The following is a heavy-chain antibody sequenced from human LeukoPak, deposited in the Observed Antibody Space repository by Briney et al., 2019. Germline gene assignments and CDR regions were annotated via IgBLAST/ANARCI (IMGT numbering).Heavy chain of an antibody. Sequence: SETLSLTCTVSGGSISSYSWSWIRQPPGKGLEWIGSIYHSGSTYYNPSLKSRVTISVDTSRNQFSLKLSSVTAADTAVYYCARADYGDYVNYWGQGTLVTVSS. D-gene: IGHD4-17*01. J-gene: IGHJ4*02. CDR1: GGSISSYS. CDR2: IYHSGST. CDR3: ARADYGDYVNY. V-gene: IGHV4-38-2*02.